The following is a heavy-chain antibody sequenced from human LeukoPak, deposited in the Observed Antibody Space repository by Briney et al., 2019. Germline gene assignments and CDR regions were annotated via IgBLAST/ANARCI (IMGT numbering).Heavy chain of an antibody. CDR1: GYTFTGYY. Sequence: ASVKVSCKASGYTFTGYYMHWVRQAPGQGLEWMGWINPNSGGTNYAQKFQGRVTMTRDTSISTAYMELSRLRSDDTAVYYCARVGIVVVPAANSSGWFGVYRPAGMDVWGKGTTVTVSS. CDR3: ARVGIVVVPAANSSGWFGVYRPAGMDV. CDR2: INPNSGGT. D-gene: IGHD2-2*03. V-gene: IGHV1-2*02. J-gene: IGHJ6*04.